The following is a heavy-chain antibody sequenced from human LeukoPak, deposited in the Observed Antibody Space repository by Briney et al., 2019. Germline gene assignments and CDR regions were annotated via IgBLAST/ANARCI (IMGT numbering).Heavy chain of an antibody. J-gene: IGHJ4*02. Sequence: SQTLSLTCTVSGGSISSGDYYWSWIRQPPGKGLEWIGYIYYSGSTYYNPSLKSRVTMSVDTSKNQFSLKLSSVTAADTAVYYCARDANNYYDSSGLDYWGQGTLVTVSS. CDR2: IYYSGST. V-gene: IGHV4-30-4*01. CDR1: GGSISSGDYY. CDR3: ARDANNYYDSSGLDY. D-gene: IGHD3-22*01.